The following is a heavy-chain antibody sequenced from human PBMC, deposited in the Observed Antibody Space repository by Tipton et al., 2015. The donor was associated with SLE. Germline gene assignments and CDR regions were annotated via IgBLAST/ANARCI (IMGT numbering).Heavy chain of an antibody. J-gene: IGHJ3*02. D-gene: IGHD6-19*01. CDR2: ISSSSSYI. Sequence: SLRLSCAASGFTFSSYSMNWVRQAPGKGLEWVSSISSSSSYIYYADSVKGRFTISRDNAKNSLYLQMNSLRAEDTAVYYCARDPSSGWTGFDAFDIWGQGTMVTVSS. CDR3: ARDPSSGWTGFDAFDI. V-gene: IGHV3-21*01. CDR1: GFTFSSYS.